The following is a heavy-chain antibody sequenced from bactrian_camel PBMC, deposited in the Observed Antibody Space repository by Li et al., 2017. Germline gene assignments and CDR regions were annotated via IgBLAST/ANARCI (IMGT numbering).Heavy chain of an antibody. V-gene: IGHV3S53*01. D-gene: IGHD7*01. CDR2: IDSGGYT. Sequence: VQLVESGGASVPAGGTLKLACSHSDKSNKNYIVGWLRQAPGQEREGIAAIDSGGYTGYASSLRGRFTISQDNAKNTLYLQMNSLRAEDTAIYYCAADRSPFACVVAFHNARFSYWGQGTQVTVS. J-gene: IGHJ4*01. CDR1: DKSNKNYI. CDR3: AADRSPFACVVAFHNARFSY.